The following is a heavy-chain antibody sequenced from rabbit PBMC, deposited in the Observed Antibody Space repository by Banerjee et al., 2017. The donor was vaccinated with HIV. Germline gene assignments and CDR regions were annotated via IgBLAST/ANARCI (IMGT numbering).Heavy chain of an antibody. CDR2: IYTCSGSA. V-gene: IGHV1S40*01. CDR1: GFSFSSSYY. CDR3: ARRFNSDANL. J-gene: IGHJ4*01. D-gene: IGHD6-1*01. Sequence: QSLEESGGDLVKPGASLTLTCTASGFSFSSSYYMCWVRQAPGKGLEWIACIYTCSGSAYYASWAKGRFTISKTSSTTVTLRLTSLTAADTATYFCARRFNSDANLWGPGTLVTVS.